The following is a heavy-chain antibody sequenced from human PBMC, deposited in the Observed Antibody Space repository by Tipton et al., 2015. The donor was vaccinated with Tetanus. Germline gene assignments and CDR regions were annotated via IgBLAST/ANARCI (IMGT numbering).Heavy chain of an antibody. J-gene: IGHJ5*02. D-gene: IGHD3-3*01. V-gene: IGHV4-34*01. Sequence: TLSLTCAVNGGSFGDSYWSWIRQSPGKGLEWIGEINHSGNTNYNPSLKSRVTISRDSSTTQFSLKLTFVTAADTAVYYCARNGPVPPFRVVISRATWFDAWGQGTLVTVSS. CDR2: INHSGNT. CDR3: ARNGPVPPFRVVISRATWFDA. CDR1: GGSFGDSY.